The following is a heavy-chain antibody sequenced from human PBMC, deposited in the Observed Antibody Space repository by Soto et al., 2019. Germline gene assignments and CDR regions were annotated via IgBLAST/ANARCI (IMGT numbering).Heavy chain of an antibody. J-gene: IGHJ3*02. CDR3: AKDMVTGTGAFDI. Sequence: EVQLVESGGGLLQLGMSLRLSCAVAGFTFDDYAMHWVRQAPGKGLEWVSGISWNSGSIGYADSVRGRFTISRDNAKNSLYLQMNSLRAEDTALYYCAKDMVTGTGAFDIWGQGTMVTVSS. CDR1: GFTFDDYA. CDR2: ISWNSGSI. V-gene: IGHV3-9*01. D-gene: IGHD1-20*01.